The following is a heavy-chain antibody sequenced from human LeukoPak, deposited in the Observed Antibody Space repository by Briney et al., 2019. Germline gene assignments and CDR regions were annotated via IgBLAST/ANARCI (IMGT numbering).Heavy chain of an antibody. CDR3: AKLILPVVVPTIMSGIHIQH. V-gene: IGHV3-23*01. CDR1: GFNFSNFA. J-gene: IGHJ1*01. D-gene: IGHD2-2*01. CDR2: ISDSGGKT. Sequence: PGGSLRLSCAASGFNFSNFAMTWVRQGPERGLEWVSAISDSGGKTYYADSVKGRFTISRDSSKNKLYLQMNSLRAEDTAVYYCAKLILPVVVPTIMSGIHIQHWGQGTLVTVSS.